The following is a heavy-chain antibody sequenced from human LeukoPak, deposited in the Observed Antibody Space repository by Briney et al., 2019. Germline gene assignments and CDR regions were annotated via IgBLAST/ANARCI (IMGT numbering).Heavy chain of an antibody. D-gene: IGHD6-6*01. V-gene: IGHV1-46*01. CDR2: INPSGGST. CDR1: GYTFTSYY. CDR3: ARDRYSISSLYDF. Sequence: ASGKVSCKASGYTFTSYYIHWVRQAPGQGLEWMGIINPSGGSTTYAQKFQGRVTITRDTPTSTVYMVLSSLRSEDTAVYYCARDRYSISSLYDFWGQGTLVTVSS. J-gene: IGHJ4*02.